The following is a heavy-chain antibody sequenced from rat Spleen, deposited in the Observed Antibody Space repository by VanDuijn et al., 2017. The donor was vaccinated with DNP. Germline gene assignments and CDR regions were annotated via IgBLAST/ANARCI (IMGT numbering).Heavy chain of an antibody. Sequence: EVQLQESGPGLVKPSQSLSFTCSVTGFSITSCCRWTWIRKFTGHKLEWMGYINRSGSIEYNPSLKSRISITRDISKNQLFLQVNSVPTEETATYYCVRCNIGTTSLDYWGQGVMVTVSS. D-gene: IGHD1-5*01. J-gene: IGHJ2*01. CDR2: INRSGSI. V-gene: IGHV3-3*01. CDR3: VRCNIGTTSLDY. CDR1: GFSITSCCR.